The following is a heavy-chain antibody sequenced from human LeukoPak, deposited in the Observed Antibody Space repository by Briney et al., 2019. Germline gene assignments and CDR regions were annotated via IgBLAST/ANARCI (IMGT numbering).Heavy chain of an antibody. Sequence: GSLRLSCAASGFTFSSYSMNWVRQAPGKGLEWVSYISSSSSTIYYADSVKGRFTISRDNAKNSLYLQMNSLRAEDTAVYYCARVSGSYYHYYYYGMDVWGQGTTVTVSS. V-gene: IGHV3-48*01. CDR1: GFTFSSYS. CDR2: ISSSSSTI. CDR3: ARVSGSYYHYYYYGMDV. D-gene: IGHD1-26*01. J-gene: IGHJ6*02.